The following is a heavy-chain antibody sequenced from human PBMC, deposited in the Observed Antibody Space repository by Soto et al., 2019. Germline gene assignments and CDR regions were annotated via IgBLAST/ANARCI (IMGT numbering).Heavy chain of an antibody. CDR1: GGSFSGYY. CDR2: INHSGST. CDR3: ARGARRTRHGGDYYYGMDV. D-gene: IGHD1-1*01. Sequence: SETLSLTCAVYGGSFSGYYWSWIRQPPGKGLEWIGEINHSGSTNYNPSLKSRVTISVDTSKNQFSLKLSSVTAADTAVYYCARGARRTRHGGDYYYGMDVWGQGNTVTVSS. V-gene: IGHV4-34*01. J-gene: IGHJ6*02.